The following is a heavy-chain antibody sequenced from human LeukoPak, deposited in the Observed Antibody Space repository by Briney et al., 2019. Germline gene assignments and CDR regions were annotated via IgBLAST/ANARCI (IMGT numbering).Heavy chain of an antibody. CDR1: GFTFSSYA. V-gene: IGHV3-30*04. D-gene: IGHD2-2*03. CDR3: AGVDDLDAFDM. Sequence: PGRSLRLSCAASGFTFSSYAMHWVRQAPGKGLEWVAVISDDGSNKYYTDSVKGRSTISRDNSKNTLYLQMNSLRAEDTAVYYCAGVDDLDAFDMWGQGTMVTVSS. J-gene: IGHJ3*02. CDR2: ISDDGSNK.